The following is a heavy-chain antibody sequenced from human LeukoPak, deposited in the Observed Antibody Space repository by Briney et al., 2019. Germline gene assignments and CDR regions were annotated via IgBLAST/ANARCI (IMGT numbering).Heavy chain of an antibody. D-gene: IGHD2-8*01. Sequence: GGSLRLSCAASGFTFSGYEMNWVRQAPGKGLEWVSTITGSGGSTHYADSVKGRFTISRDNSKNTLYLQMNSLRADDTAVYYCAKGLKPAMASRSNYFDYWGQGALVTVSS. CDR3: AKGLKPAMASRSNYFDY. CDR1: GFTFSGYE. J-gene: IGHJ4*02. V-gene: IGHV3-23*01. CDR2: ITGSGGST.